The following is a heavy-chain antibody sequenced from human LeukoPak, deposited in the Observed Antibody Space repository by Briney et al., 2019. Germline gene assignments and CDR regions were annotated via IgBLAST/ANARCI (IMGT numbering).Heavy chain of an antibody. V-gene: IGHV3-74*03. CDR1: GFPFSNYW. J-gene: IGHJ5*02. Sequence: GGSLRLSCTASGFPFSNYWMHWVRQGPGKGLEWVSRTYSDGSSTTYADSVKGRFTISRDNAKNTLYLQMSSLRVEDTAVYYCARTFGSGRYPGDWFDPWGQGTLVTVSS. CDR2: TYSDGSST. CDR3: ARTFGSGRYPGDWFDP. D-gene: IGHD6-19*01.